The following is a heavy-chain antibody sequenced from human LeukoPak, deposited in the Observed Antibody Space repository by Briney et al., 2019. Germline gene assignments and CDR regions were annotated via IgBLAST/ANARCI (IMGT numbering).Heavy chain of an antibody. CDR1: GGSISSSTYN. D-gene: IGHD2/OR15-2a*01. CDR3: AGHHRIIASPLV. V-gene: IGHV4-39*01. J-gene: IGHJ4*02. CDR2: TYYSGTT. Sequence: SETLSLTCIVSGGSISSSTYNWGWIRQPPGKGLEWIGSTYYSGTTYYNPSLKSRLTISVDTSKNQFSLNLSSVTAADTAVYYCAGHHRIIASPLVWGQGILVTVSS.